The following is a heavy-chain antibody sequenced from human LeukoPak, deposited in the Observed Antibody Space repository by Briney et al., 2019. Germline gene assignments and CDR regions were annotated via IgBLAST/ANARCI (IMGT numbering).Heavy chain of an antibody. CDR1: GFTFSSYW. CDR2: IAGDGNST. Sequence: EPGGSLRLSCAASGFTFSSYWMNWVRQAPGKGLVWVSRIAGDGNSTTYADSVKGRFSISRDNAKNTLYLQMNSLRAEDTAVYYCAKALEYYYDSSGYYSDGYYYGMDVWGQGTTVTVSS. J-gene: IGHJ6*02. D-gene: IGHD3-22*01. V-gene: IGHV3-74*01. CDR3: AKALEYYYDSSGYYSDGYYYGMDV.